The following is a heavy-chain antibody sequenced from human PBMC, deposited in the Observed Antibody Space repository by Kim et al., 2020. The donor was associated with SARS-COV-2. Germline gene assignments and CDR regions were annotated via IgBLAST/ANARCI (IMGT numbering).Heavy chain of an antibody. CDR2: ISAYNGNT. CDR1: GYTFTSYG. V-gene: IGHV1-18*01. Sequence: ASVKVSCKASGYTFTSYGISWVRQAPGQGLEWMGWISAYNGNTNYAQKLQGRVTMTTDTSTSTAYMELRSLRSDDTAVYYCARDPDPQYSSSWYADLRFDYWGQGTLGTVSS. J-gene: IGHJ4*02. D-gene: IGHD6-13*01. CDR3: ARDPDPQYSSSWYADLRFDY.